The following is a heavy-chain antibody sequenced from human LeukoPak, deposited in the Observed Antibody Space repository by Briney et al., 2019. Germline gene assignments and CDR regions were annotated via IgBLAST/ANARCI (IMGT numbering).Heavy chain of an antibody. Sequence: SVKVSCKASGGTFSSYAISWVRQAPGQGLEWMGGIIPIFGAANYAQKFQGRVTITTDESTSTAYMELSSLRSEDTAVYYCATVVGIAAAGHFDYWGQGTLVTVSS. J-gene: IGHJ4*02. CDR2: IIPIFGAA. V-gene: IGHV1-69*05. CDR3: ATVVGIAAAGHFDY. CDR1: GGTFSSYA. D-gene: IGHD6-13*01.